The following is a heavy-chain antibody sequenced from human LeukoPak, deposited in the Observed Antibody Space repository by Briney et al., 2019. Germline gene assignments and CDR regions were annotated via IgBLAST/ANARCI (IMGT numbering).Heavy chain of an antibody. CDR3: ARSEDSSSWYFWFDP. D-gene: IGHD6-13*01. CDR2: IYSGGST. Sequence: PGGSLRLSCAASEFSVGSNYMTWVRQAPGKGLEWVSLIYSGGSTYYADSVKGRFTISRDNSKNTLYLQMNSLRAEDTAVYYCARSEDSSSWYFWFDPWGQGTLVTVSS. J-gene: IGHJ5*02. V-gene: IGHV3-66*01. CDR1: EFSVGSNY.